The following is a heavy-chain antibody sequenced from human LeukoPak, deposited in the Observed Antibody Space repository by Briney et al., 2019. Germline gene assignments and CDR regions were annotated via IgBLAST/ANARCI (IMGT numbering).Heavy chain of an antibody. CDR1: GFTFSSYA. V-gene: IGHV3-30-3*01. D-gene: IGHD6-19*01. J-gene: IGHJ4*02. CDR3: AKDQRYSSDVSPYYFDY. CDR2: ISYDGSNK. Sequence: PGGSLRLSCAASGFTFSSYAMHWVRQAPGKGLEWVAVISYDGSNKYYADSVRGRFTISRDNSKNTLYLQMNSLRAEDTAVYYCAKDQRYSSDVSPYYFDYWGQGTLVTVSS.